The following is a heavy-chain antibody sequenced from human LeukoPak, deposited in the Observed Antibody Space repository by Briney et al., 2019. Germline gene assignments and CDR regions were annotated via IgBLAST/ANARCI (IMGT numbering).Heavy chain of an antibody. CDR2: ISSSSNYI. D-gene: IGHD2-8*01. V-gene: IGHV3-21*01. CDR1: GFTFSHYS. J-gene: IGHJ4*02. CDR3: AREIVLMVYAHRAFDY. Sequence: GGSLRLSCAASGFTFSHYSMNMNWVRQAPGKGLEWVSSISSSSNYIYYADSVKGRFTISRDNAKNSLYLQMNSLRVEDTAVYYCAREIVLMVYAHRAFDYWGQGTLVTVSS.